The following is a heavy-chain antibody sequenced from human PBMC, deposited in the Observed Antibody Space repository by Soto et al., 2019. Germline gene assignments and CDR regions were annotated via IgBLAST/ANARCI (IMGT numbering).Heavy chain of an antibody. V-gene: IGHV3-7*01. CDR1: GFTFSGYW. D-gene: IGHD1-26*01. J-gene: IGHJ3*01. Sequence: EMQLVESGGDLVQPGGSLRLSCSASGFTFSGYWMHWVRQAPGKGLECVAVLNPDGSRENYVDSVKGRFTISRDNAQNSLSPEMHSLRAEDTADYYCERDPEWGAFDLWGQGTMVTVSS. CDR2: LNPDGSRE. CDR3: ERDPEWGAFDL.